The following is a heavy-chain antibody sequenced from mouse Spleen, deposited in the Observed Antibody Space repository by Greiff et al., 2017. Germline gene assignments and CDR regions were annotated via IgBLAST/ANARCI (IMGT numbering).Heavy chain of an antibody. CDR1: GFTFSSYA. V-gene: IGHV5-9-3*01. CDR2: ISSGGGNT. D-gene: IGHD2-4*01. J-gene: IGHJ2*01. Sequence: DVQLVESGGGLVKLGGSLKLSCAASGFTFSSYAMSWVRQTPEKRLEWVATISSGGGNTYYPDSVKGRFTISRDNAKNTLYLQMSSLKSEDTAMYYCARQEYYDYDGDFDYWGQGTTLTVSS. CDR3: ARQEYYDYDGDFDY.